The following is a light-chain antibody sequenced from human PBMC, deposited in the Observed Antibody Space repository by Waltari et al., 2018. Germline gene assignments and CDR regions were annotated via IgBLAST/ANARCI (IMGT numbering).Light chain of an antibody. J-gene: IGKJ5*01. V-gene: IGKV2-28*01. CDR3: MEALQSVT. CDR1: QSLLHSNGYNY. Sequence: DIVMTQSPLSLPVTPGEPASISCRSSQSLLHSNGYNYLDWYLQKPGQSPQILIYLGSNRASGVPDRFSGSGSGTDVTLKISRVEAEDAGVYYCMEALQSVTFGQGTRLEIK. CDR2: LGS.